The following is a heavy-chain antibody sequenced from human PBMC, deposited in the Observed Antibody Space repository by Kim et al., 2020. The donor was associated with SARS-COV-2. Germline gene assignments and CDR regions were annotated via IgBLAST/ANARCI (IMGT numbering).Heavy chain of an antibody. V-gene: IGHV4-31*03. D-gene: IGHD2-21*02. CDR2: IYYSGST. Sequence: SETLSLTCTVSGGSISSGGYYWSWIRQHPGKGLEWIGYIYYSGSTYYNPSLKSRVTISVDTSKNQFSLKLSSVTAADTAVYYCARVCRGGGDCPFDYWGQGTLVTVSS. CDR3: ARVCRGGGDCPFDY. J-gene: IGHJ4*02. CDR1: GGSISSGGYY.